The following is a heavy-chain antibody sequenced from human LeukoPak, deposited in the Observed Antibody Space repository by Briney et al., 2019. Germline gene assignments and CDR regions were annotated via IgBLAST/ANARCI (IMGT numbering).Heavy chain of an antibody. V-gene: IGHV3-23*01. CDR2: ISGTGGGT. Sequence: GGSLRLSCAASGFTFSSYAMSWVRQAPGKGLEWVSAISGTGGGTYYADSVKGRFTISRDNAKNTVYLEMNSLRLGDTAVYYRARDRHYAMDVWGQGTTVTVSS. CDR1: GFTFSSYA. J-gene: IGHJ6*02. CDR3: ARDRHYAMDV.